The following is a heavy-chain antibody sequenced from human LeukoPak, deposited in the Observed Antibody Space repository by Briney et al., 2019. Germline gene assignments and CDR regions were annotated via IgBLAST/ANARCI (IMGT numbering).Heavy chain of an antibody. CDR2: VKQDGSEK. CDR3: ARPTTVGSLFDY. Sequence: GGSLRLSCAASGFTFSDYWMSWVRQAPGKGLEWVANVKQDGSEKFYVDSVKGRFTISRDNAKNSLYLQMNSLGVEDTAVYYCARPTTVGSLFDYWGQGTLVTVSS. CDR1: GFTFSDYW. D-gene: IGHD4-17*01. V-gene: IGHV3-7*01. J-gene: IGHJ4*02.